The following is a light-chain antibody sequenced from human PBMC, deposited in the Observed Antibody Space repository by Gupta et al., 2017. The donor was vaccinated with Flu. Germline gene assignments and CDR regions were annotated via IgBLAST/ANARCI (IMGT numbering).Light chain of an antibody. J-gene: IGKJ1*01. V-gene: IGKV3-20*01. CDR3: QQYGSSPPRT. CDR1: PSVSSSY. Sequence: PGERSTLSCRASPSVSSSYLAWYQQPPGQAPRLLIYGASSRATGIPDRFSGIGSGTDFTLTISRLEPEDFAVYYCQQYGSSPPRTFGQGTK. CDR2: GAS.